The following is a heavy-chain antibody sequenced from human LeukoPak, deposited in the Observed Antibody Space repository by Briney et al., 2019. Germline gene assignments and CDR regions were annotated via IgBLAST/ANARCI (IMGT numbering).Heavy chain of an antibody. V-gene: IGHV4-34*01. J-gene: IGHJ4*02. CDR1: GGSFSGYY. CDR3: ARDGVVGYSSSWYLAH. Sequence: SETLSLTCAVYGGSFSGYYWSWIRQPPGKGLEWIGEINHSGSTNYNPSLKSRVTISVDTSKNQFSLKLSSVTAADTAVYYCARDGVVGYSSSWYLAHWGQGALVTVSS. CDR2: INHSGST. D-gene: IGHD6-13*01.